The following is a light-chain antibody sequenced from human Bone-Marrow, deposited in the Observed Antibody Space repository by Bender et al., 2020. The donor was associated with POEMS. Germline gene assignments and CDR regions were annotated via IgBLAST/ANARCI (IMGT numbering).Light chain of an antibody. J-gene: IGLJ1*01. V-gene: IGLV6-57*02. CDR2: EDT. Sequence: LTQPASVSGSPGQSITISCTASSGSIASNYVQWYQQRPGSAPTTVIYEDTQRPSGVPDRFSGSIDSSSNSASLTISGLKTEDEADYYCQSYDDTNLVFGTGTQVIVL. CDR3: QSYDDTNLV. CDR1: SGSIASNY.